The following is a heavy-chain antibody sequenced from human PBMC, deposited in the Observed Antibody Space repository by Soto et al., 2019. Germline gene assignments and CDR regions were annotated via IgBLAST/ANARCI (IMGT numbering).Heavy chain of an antibody. J-gene: IGHJ4*02. D-gene: IGHD5-18*01. CDR2: ISAYNGNT. CDR3: ASRSVDTAMVYFDY. Sequence: ASVKVSCKASGYTFTSYGISWVRQAPGQGLEWMGWISAYNGNTNYAQKLQGRVTMTTDTSTSTAYMELRSLRSDDTAVYYCASRSVDTAMVYFDYWGQGTLVTVSS. V-gene: IGHV1-18*01. CDR1: GYTFTSYG.